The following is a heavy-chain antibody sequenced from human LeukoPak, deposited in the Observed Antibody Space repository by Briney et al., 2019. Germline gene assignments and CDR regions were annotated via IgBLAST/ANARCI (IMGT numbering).Heavy chain of an antibody. Sequence: GGSLRLSCAASGFTVSSNYMSWVRQAPGKGLEWVSVIYSGGSTYYADSVKGRFTISRDNSKNTLYLQMNSLRAEDTAVYYCAGLGYCSGGSCYSFDYWGQGTLVTVSS. D-gene: IGHD2-15*01. J-gene: IGHJ4*02. V-gene: IGHV3-53*01. CDR1: GFTVSSNY. CDR2: IYSGGST. CDR3: AGLGYCSGGSCYSFDY.